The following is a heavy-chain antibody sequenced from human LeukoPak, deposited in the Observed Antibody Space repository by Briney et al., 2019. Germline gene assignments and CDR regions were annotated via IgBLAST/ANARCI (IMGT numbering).Heavy chain of an antibody. CDR1: GFSLTTSGMS. CDR3: AHIITGLGATGYYFDY. V-gene: IGHV2-70*11. J-gene: IGHJ4*02. CDR2: IDWDDDE. D-gene: IGHD1-26*01. Sequence: SGPALVKPTQTLTLTCTFSGFSLTTSGMSVSWIRQPPGKALEWLARIDWDDDEYYSTSLKTRLTISKDTSKNQVVLTMTNVDPVDTATYYCAHIITGLGATGYYFDYWGPGTLVTVSS.